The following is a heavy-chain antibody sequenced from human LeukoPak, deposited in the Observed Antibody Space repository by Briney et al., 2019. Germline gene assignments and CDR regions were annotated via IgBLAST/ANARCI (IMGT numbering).Heavy chain of an antibody. J-gene: IGHJ3*02. CDR1: GFTFDDYA. D-gene: IGHD3-10*01. CDR2: ISWNSGSI. CDR3: AKDIAGQFDAFDI. V-gene: IGHV3-9*01. Sequence: GGSLRLSCAASGFTFDDYAMHWVRHAPGKGLEWVSGISWNSGSIGYADSVKGRFTISRDNAKNSLYLQMNSLRAEDTALYYCAKDIAGQFDAFDIWGQGTMVTVSS.